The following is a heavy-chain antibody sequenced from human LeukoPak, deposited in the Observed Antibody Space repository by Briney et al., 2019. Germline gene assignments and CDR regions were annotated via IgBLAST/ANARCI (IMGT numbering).Heavy chain of an antibody. CDR3: ARDWDSNWFDP. V-gene: IGHV4-4*08. D-gene: IGHD1-26*01. J-gene: IGHJ5*02. Sequence: SETLSLTRTVSGGFISNYYWSWIRQPPGKGLEWIGYIYHSGHTYYNPSLKSRVSISVDTSKNQFSLKLSSVTAADTAVYYCARDWDSNWFDPWGQGTLVTVSS. CDR2: IYHSGHT. CDR1: GGFISNYY.